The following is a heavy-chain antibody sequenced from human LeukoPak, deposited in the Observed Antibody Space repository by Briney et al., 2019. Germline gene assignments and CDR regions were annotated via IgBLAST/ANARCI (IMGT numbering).Heavy chain of an antibody. V-gene: IGHV4-59*01. CDR2: MYHSGTT. CDR3: ARGLGWGATIFDY. D-gene: IGHD1-26*01. Sequence: SETLSLICTVSGYSITSYYWTWIRQPPGKGLEWIGYMYHSGTTSNNPSLKSRVTISVDTSKNQFSLKVRSVTAADTAVYYCARGLGWGATIFDYWGQGALVTVSS. CDR1: GYSITSYY. J-gene: IGHJ4*02.